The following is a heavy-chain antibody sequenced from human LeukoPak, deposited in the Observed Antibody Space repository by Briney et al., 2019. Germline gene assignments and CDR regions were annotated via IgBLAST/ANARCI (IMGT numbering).Heavy chain of an antibody. CDR3: ARVRLGITMIRGVISHFDY. CDR2: ISACNGNT. Sequence: ASVKVSCKASGYTFTSYGISWVRQAPGQGLEWMGWISACNGNTNYAQKLQGRVTMTTDTSTSTAYMELRSLRSDDTAVYYCARVRLGITMIRGVISHFDYWGQGTLVTVSS. CDR1: GYTFTSYG. V-gene: IGHV1-18*01. D-gene: IGHD3-10*01. J-gene: IGHJ4*02.